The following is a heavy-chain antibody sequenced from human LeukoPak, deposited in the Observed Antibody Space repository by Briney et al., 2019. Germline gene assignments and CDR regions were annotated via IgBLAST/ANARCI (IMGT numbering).Heavy chain of an antibody. D-gene: IGHD3-22*01. CDR2: ISAYNGNT. Sequence: ASVKVSCKASGYTFTSYGISWVRQAPGQGLEWMGWISAYNGNTNYAQKLQGRVTMTTDTSTSTAYMELRSLRSDDTAVCYCARDSRFAMIVVAAPLFDYWGQGTLVTVSS. CDR1: GYTFTSYG. V-gene: IGHV1-18*01. J-gene: IGHJ4*02. CDR3: ARDSRFAMIVVAAPLFDY.